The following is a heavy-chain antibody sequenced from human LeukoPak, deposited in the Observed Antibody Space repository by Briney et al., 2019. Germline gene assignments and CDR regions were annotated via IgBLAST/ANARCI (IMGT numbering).Heavy chain of an antibody. Sequence: GGSLRLSCAASGFTFSIFAMSWVRQAPGKGLEWVSAISGSGGSTYYADSVKGRFTISRDNSKNTLYLQMNSLRAEDTAVYYCARDWYYDILTGYYPTYTFDYWGQGTLVTVSS. D-gene: IGHD3-9*01. CDR2: ISGSGGST. J-gene: IGHJ4*02. CDR3: ARDWYYDILTGYYPTYTFDY. V-gene: IGHV3-23*01. CDR1: GFTFSIFA.